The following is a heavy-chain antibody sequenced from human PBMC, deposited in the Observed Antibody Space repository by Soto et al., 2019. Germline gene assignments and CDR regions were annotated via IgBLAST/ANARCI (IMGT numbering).Heavy chain of an antibody. Sequence: QVQLQESGPGLVKPSQTLSLTCTVSGGSISSGGYYWSWIRQHPGKVLEWIGYIYYSGSTYYNPSLQSRVTISVGTSKNKFALKLSSVTAADTAVYYCARERGSTGGIDYWGQGTLVTVSS. J-gene: IGHJ4*02. CDR3: ARERGSTGGIDY. CDR1: GGSISSGGYY. CDR2: IYYSGST. D-gene: IGHD7-27*01. V-gene: IGHV4-31*03.